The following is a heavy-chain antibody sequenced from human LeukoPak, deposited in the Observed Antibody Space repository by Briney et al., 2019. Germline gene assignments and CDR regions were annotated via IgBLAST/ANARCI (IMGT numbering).Heavy chain of an antibody. CDR1: GGTFSSYA. CDR2: IIPIFGIA. V-gene: IGHV1-69*04. J-gene: IGHJ4*02. CDR3: ARDLAVAGIGADLDY. D-gene: IGHD6-19*01. Sequence: GASVKVSCKASGGTFSSYAISWVRQAPGQGLEWMGRIIPIFGIANYAQKFQGRVTITADKSTSTAYMELSSLRSEDTAVYYCARDLAVAGIGADLDYWGQGTLVTVSS.